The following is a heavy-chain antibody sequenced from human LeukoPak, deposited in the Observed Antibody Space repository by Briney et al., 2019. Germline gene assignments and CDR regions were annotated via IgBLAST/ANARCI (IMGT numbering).Heavy chain of an antibody. CDR2: TYYSGST. CDR1: GGSISSYY. J-gene: IGHJ4*02. D-gene: IGHD3-10*01. V-gene: IGHV4-59*08. Sequence: SETLSLTCTVSGGSISSYYWSWIRQPPGKGLEWIGYTYYSGSTNYNPSLKSRVTISVDTSKNQFSLKLSSVTAADTAVYYCARHDSDGTGVDYWGQGTLVTVSS. CDR3: ARHDSDGTGVDY.